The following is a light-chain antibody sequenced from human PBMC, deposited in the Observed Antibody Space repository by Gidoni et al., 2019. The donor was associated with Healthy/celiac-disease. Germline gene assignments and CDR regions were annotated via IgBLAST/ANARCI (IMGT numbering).Light chain of an antibody. Sequence: STGTLSLSPGERATLSCRASQSVSSSYLAWYQQKPGQAPRLLIYGASSRATGIPDRFSGSGSGTDFTLTISRLEPEDFAVYYCQQYGSSPSGTFGQGTKVEIK. CDR3: QQYGSSPSGT. J-gene: IGKJ1*01. CDR1: QSVSSSY. V-gene: IGKV3-20*01. CDR2: GAS.